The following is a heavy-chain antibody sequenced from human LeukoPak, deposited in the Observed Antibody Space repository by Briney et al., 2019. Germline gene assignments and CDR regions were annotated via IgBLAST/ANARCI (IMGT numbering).Heavy chain of an antibody. CDR2: ISKPGTST. CDR1: GSTFSDYY. D-gene: IGHD2-2*01. Sequence: GGSLRLSCAASGSTFSDYYMSWIRQAPGEGLEWVSYISKPGTSTNYADSVKGRFTISRDNAKNSLYLLMNSLRAEDTAVYYCAKGGGPYHLPTDYWGQGTLVSVSS. V-gene: IGHV3-11*05. CDR3: AKGGGPYHLPTDY. J-gene: IGHJ4*02.